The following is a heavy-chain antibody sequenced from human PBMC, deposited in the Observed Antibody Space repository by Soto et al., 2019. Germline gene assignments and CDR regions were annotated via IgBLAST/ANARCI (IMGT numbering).Heavy chain of an antibody. V-gene: IGHV3-48*01. D-gene: IGHD2-15*01. CDR1: GFTFSDYS. Sequence: EVQLVESGGGLVQPGGSLRVSCAAFGFTFSDYSMNWVRQAPGKGLEWLSYINSGSDTTDYAASVKGRFTISRDNAKNSVYLQMDSLRAEDTAVYFCARMCSGGRCFNAFDIWGQGTMVTVSS. CDR2: INSGSDTT. J-gene: IGHJ3*02. CDR3: ARMCSGGRCFNAFDI.